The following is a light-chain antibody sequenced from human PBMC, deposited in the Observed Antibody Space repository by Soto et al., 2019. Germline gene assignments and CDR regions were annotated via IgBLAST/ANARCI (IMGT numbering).Light chain of an antibody. CDR3: QQRSNWPRIT. CDR1: QSVGSY. J-gene: IGKJ5*01. CDR2: DAS. Sequence: EVVLTQSTATLSLSPGERATLSCRASQSVGSYLAWYQLKPGQAPRLLIYDASNRATGIPARFSGSGSGTDFTLTISSLEPEDFAVYYCQQRSNWPRITFGQGTRLEIK. V-gene: IGKV3-11*01.